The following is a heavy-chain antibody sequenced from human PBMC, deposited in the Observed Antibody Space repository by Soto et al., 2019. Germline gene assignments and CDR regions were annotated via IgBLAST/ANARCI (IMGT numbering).Heavy chain of an antibody. Sequence: QVQLQQWGAGLLKPSETLSLTCAVYGGSFSGYYWSWIRQPPGKGLEWIGEINHSGSTNYNPSLKSRVTTSVDTSKNQFSLKLSSVTAADTAVYYCARGLRGRYFRHKTRWFDPWGQGTLVTVSS. D-gene: IGHD1-26*01. J-gene: IGHJ5*02. CDR1: GGSFSGYY. V-gene: IGHV4-34*01. CDR3: ARGLRGRYFRHKTRWFDP. CDR2: INHSGST.